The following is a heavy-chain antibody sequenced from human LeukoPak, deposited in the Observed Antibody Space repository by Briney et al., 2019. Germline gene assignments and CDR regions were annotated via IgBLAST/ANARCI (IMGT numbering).Heavy chain of an antibody. D-gene: IGHD1-26*01. CDR2: ISGDGGGT. Sequence: GGSLRLSCAASGFTFDDYAMHSVRQAPGKGLEWVSLISGDGGGTYYADSVKGRFTISRDNSKNSLYLQMNSLRTEDTALYYCAKAGMGATLYYGMDVWGQGTTVTVSS. V-gene: IGHV3-43*02. CDR1: GFTFDDYA. J-gene: IGHJ6*02. CDR3: AKAGMGATLYYGMDV.